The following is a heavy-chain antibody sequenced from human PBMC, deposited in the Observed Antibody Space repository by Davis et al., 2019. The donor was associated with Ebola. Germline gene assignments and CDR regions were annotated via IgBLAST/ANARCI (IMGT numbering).Heavy chain of an antibody. D-gene: IGHD3-22*01. Sequence: SETLSLTCTVSGGSISSYYWSWIRQPPGKGLEWIGYIYYSGSTNYNPSLKSRVTISVDTSKNQFSLKLSSVTAADTAVYYCARAVPTYYYDSSGYYSGYYFDYWGQGTLVTVSS. CDR2: IYYSGST. CDR3: ARAVPTYYYDSSGYYSGYYFDY. J-gene: IGHJ4*02. CDR1: GGSISSYY. V-gene: IGHV4-59*08.